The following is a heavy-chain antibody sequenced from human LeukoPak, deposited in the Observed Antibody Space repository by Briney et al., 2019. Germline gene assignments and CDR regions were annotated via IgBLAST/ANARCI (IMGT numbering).Heavy chain of an antibody. J-gene: IGHJ4*02. CDR3: ARSRYFDWLLSCDY. D-gene: IGHD3-9*01. V-gene: IGHV1-18*01. CDR2: ISAYNGNT. CDR1: GYTFTSYG. Sequence: ASVKVSCKASGYTFTSYGISWVRQAPGQGLEWMGWISAYNGNTNYAQKLQGRVTMTTDTATSTAYMELRSLRSDDTAVYYCARSRYFDWLLSCDYWGQGTLVTVSS.